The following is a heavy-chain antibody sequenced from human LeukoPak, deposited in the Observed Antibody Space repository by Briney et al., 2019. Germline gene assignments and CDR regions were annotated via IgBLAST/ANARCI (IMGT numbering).Heavy chain of an antibody. D-gene: IGHD3-10*01. CDR2: IYYSGST. J-gene: IGHJ4*02. Sequence: SETLSLTCTVSGGSISSSSYYWGWIRQPPGKGLEWIGSIYYSGSTYYNPSLKSRVTISVDTSKNQFSLKLSSVTAADTAVYYCARGGRGNYYGSGRRVVTATRAIDYWGQGTLVTVSS. V-gene: IGHV4-39*07. CDR1: GGSISSSSYY. CDR3: ARGGRGNYYGSGRRVVTATRAIDY.